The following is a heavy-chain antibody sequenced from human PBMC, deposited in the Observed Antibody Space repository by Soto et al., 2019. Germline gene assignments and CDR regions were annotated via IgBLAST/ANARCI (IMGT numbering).Heavy chain of an antibody. J-gene: IGHJ4*02. CDR1: GFTFSSYG. Sequence: GGSLRLSCAASGFTFSSYGMHWVRQAPGKGLEWVALIWYDGSNKNYADSVKGRFTISRDDSKNTLYLQMNSLRAEDTAVYYCARDAYLGSGSYEYWGQGTQVTVSS. V-gene: IGHV3-33*01. CDR3: ARDAYLGSGSYEY. D-gene: IGHD3-10*01. CDR2: IWYDGSNK.